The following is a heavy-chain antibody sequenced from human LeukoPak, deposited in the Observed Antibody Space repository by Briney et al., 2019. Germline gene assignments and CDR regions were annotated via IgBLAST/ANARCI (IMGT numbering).Heavy chain of an antibody. Sequence: ASVKVSCKASGYTFTSYYMHWVRQAPGQGLEWMGIIIPSGGSTSYAQKFQGRVTMTRDTSTSTVYMELSSLRSEDTAVYYCARVELYDSYLRSDDAFDIWGQGTMVTVSS. CDR3: ARVELYDSYLRSDDAFDI. CDR2: IIPSGGST. V-gene: IGHV1-46*01. CDR1: GYTFTSYY. J-gene: IGHJ3*02. D-gene: IGHD3-22*01.